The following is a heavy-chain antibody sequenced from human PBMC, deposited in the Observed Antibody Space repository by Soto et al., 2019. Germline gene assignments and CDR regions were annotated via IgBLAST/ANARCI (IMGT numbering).Heavy chain of an antibody. D-gene: IGHD6-13*01. CDR3: ARARGQQQLETSAFGY. J-gene: IGHJ4*02. CDR1: GFTFSSYA. Sequence: QVQLVESGGGVVQPGRSLRLSCAASGFTFSSYAMHWVRQAPGKGLEWVAVISYDGSNKYYADSVKGRFTISRDNSKNTLYLQMNSLRAEDTAVYYCARARGQQQLETSAFGYWGQGTLVTVSS. CDR2: ISYDGSNK. V-gene: IGHV3-30-3*01.